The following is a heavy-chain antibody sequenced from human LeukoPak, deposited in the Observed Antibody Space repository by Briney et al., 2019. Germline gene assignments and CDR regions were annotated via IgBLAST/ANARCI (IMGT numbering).Heavy chain of an antibody. CDR3: ARGGPRHVRRTNQLLSRYWWFDP. CDR2: INHSGST. D-gene: IGHD2-2*01. J-gene: IGHJ5*02. Sequence: PSETLSLTCAVYGGSFSGYYWSWIRQPPGKGLEWIGEINHSGSTNYNPSLKSRVTISVDTSKNQFSLKLSSVTAADTAVYYCARGGPRHVRRTNQLLSRYWWFDPWGQGTLVTVSS. CDR1: GGSFSGYY. V-gene: IGHV4-34*01.